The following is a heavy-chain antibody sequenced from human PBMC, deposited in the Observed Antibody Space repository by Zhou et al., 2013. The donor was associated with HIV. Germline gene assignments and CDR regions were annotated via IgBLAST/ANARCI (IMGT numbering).Heavy chain of an antibody. CDR3: ATYGPGYNWMYK. J-gene: IGHJ4*02. Sequence: QGHLVQSGAEVKNPGASVKVSCKASGYTFSAYYMHWVRQAPGQGLEYLGWIIPATGDTRYAQNFQGRVTMTRDTSISTAYMELSSLRSDDTAVYYCATYGPGYNWMYKWGQGTLVTVSS. V-gene: IGHV1-2*02. CDR1: GYTFSAYY. CDR2: IIPATGDT. D-gene: IGHD1-20*01.